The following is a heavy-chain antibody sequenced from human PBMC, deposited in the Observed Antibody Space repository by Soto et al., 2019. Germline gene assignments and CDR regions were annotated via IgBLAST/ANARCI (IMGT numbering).Heavy chain of an antibody. CDR2: TYYRSKWYN. Sequence: PSQTLSLICVISLHSVSINSSACNWIRQSPSRGPDWLGRTYYRSKWYNDKTVSVKRRITINPDTSKHQISLQLNSVTPDDTTIDYCAREGNSSSWIYKWFHAWGQGSLVTVSS. D-gene: IGHD6-13*01. J-gene: IGHJ5*02. CDR3: AREGNSSSWIYKWFHA. CDR1: LHSVSINSSA. V-gene: IGHV6-1*01.